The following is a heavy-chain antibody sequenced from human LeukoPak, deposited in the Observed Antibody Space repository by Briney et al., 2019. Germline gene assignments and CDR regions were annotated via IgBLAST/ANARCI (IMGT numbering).Heavy chain of an antibody. CDR3: AKSIEGVVRGTYYYSYMGV. D-gene: IGHD3-3*01. Sequence: GGSLRLSCAASGLTFSSDGMSWVRQAPGKGLEWVSVISGSGGTTYYADSVKGRFTTSRDNSKKTLYLQMNSLGAEDTAVYYCAKSIEGVVRGTYYYSYMGVWGKGTTVTVSS. J-gene: IGHJ6*03. V-gene: IGHV3-23*01. CDR1: GLTFSSDG. CDR2: ISGSGGTT.